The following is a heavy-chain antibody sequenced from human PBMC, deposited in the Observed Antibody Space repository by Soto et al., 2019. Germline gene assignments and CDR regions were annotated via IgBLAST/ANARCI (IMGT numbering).Heavy chain of an antibody. CDR3: ARIVEGYFVFWSGYRPAIDC. J-gene: IGHJ3*01. V-gene: IGHV4-59*01. D-gene: IGHD3-3*01. Sequence: SETLSLTCTVSGGSISSYYWSWIRQPPGKGLEWIGYIYYSGSTNYNPSLKSRVTISVDTSKNQFSLKLSSVTAADTAVYYCARIVEGYFVFWSGYRPAIDCWGQGTMVTVAS. CDR1: GGSISSYY. CDR2: IYYSGST.